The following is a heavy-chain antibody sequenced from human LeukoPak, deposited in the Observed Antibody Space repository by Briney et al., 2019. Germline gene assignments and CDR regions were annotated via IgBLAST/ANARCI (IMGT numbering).Heavy chain of an antibody. D-gene: IGHD3-10*01. CDR3: ARRGFAFDGFGI. J-gene: IGHJ3*02. Sequence: PGGSLRLSCAASGFTVSSNYMNWVRQAPGKGLEWVSYISSSGNPIHYADSAKGRFTISRDDAKNSLELQMNSLRVDDTAVYYCARRGFAFDGFGIWGQGTMVTVSS. CDR2: ISSSGNPI. CDR1: GFTVSSNY. V-gene: IGHV3-48*01.